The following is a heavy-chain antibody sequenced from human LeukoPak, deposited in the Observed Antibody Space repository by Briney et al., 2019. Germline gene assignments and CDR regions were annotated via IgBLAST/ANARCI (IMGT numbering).Heavy chain of an antibody. CDR3: ARRAGAYSHPYDY. Sequence: GGSLRLSCAASAFNVSTYAMSWVRQAPGKGLEWVSSITGSSDTTYYPDSVKGRFTISRDNSKNTLYLQMNSLRAEDTAVYYCARRAGAYSHPYDYWGQGTLVTVSS. CDR2: ITGSSDTT. V-gene: IGHV3-23*01. J-gene: IGHJ4*02. CDR1: AFNVSTYA. D-gene: IGHD4/OR15-4a*01.